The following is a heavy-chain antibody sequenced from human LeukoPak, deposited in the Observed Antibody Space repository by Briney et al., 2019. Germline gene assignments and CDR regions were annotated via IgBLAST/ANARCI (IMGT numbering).Heavy chain of an antibody. CDR3: ARDKGGADYDY. J-gene: IGHJ4*02. Sequence: PSETLSLICAVYGGSFSGYYWSWIRQPPGKGLEWIGEINHSGSTNYNPSLKSRVTISVDTSKNQFSLKLSSVTAADTAVYYCARDKGGADYDYWGQGTLVTVSS. CDR1: GGSFSGYY. V-gene: IGHV4-34*01. D-gene: IGHD1-26*01. CDR2: INHSGST.